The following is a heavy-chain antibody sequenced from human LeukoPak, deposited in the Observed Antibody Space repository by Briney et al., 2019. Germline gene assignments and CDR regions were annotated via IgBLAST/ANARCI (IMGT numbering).Heavy chain of an antibody. CDR1: GYTFTGYY. CDR3: ARGDGCNPHSGVNFDY. V-gene: IGHV1-2*02. Sequence: ASVKVSCKASGYTFTGYYMHWVRQAPGQGLEWMGWINPNSGGTNYAQKFQGRVTITADKSTSTAYMELSSLRSEDTAVYYCARGDGCNPHSGVNFDYWGQGTLVTVSS. J-gene: IGHJ4*02. D-gene: IGHD5-24*01. CDR2: INPNSGGT.